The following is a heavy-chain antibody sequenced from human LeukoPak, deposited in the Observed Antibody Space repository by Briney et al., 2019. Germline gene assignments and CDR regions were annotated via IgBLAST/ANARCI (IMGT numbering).Heavy chain of an antibody. J-gene: IGHJ5*02. CDR3: ARDRAGYLNWFDP. CDR1: GGTTSNYY. V-gene: IGHV4-4*07. Sequence: SETLSLTCTVSGGTTSNYYWSWIRQPAGKGLERIGRMYMSGATNFNPSLKSRVTMSVDKSKNQFFLKLTSVTAADTAVYYCARDRAGYLNWFDPWGQGTLVTVSS. CDR2: MYMSGAT. D-gene: IGHD2-15*01.